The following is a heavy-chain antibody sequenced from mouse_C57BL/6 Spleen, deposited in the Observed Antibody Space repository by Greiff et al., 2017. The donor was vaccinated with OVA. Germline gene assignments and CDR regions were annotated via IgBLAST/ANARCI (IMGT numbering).Heavy chain of an antibody. Sequence: EVKLVESGPGMVKPSQSLSLTCTVTGYSITSGYDWHWIRHFPGNKLEWMGYISYSGSTNYNPSLKSRISITHDTSKNHFFLKLNSVTTEDTATYYCAMGDGYPWFAYWGQGTLVTVSA. CDR1: GYSITSGYD. CDR3: AMGDGYPWFAY. V-gene: IGHV3-1*01. J-gene: IGHJ3*01. D-gene: IGHD2-3*01. CDR2: ISYSGST.